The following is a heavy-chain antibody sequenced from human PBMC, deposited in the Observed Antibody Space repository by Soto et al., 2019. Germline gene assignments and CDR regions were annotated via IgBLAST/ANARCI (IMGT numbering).Heavy chain of an antibody. CDR3: TTAPGIAVFGVDY. V-gene: IGHV3-15*07. D-gene: IGHD6-19*01. J-gene: IGHJ4*02. CDR2: IKSKTDAGTT. Sequence: SVSNAWMNWVRQAPGKGLEWVGRIKSKTDAGTTDYAAPVKGRFTISRDDSKNTLYLQMNSLKTEDTAVYYCTTAPGIAVFGVDYWGQGTLVTVSS. CDR1: SVSNAW.